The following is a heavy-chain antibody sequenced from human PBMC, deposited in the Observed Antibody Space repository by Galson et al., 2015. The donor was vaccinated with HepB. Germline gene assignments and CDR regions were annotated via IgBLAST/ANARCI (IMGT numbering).Heavy chain of an antibody. CDR3: AKDRVTIFGVVTLGAVDM. V-gene: IGHV1-18*01. CDR2: ISGNNGNT. CDR1: NYTFSSFD. D-gene: IGHD3-3*01. J-gene: IGHJ3*02. Sequence: SVKVSCKASNYTFSSFDLSWVRQAPGQGLEWMGWISGNNGNTNYAQKFQGRVTMTTDTSTRTAYMELRSLKSDDTAVYYCAKDRVTIFGVVTLGAVDMWGQGKMVTVSS.